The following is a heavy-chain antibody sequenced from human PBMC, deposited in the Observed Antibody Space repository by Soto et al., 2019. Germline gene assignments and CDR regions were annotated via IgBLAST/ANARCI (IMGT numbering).Heavy chain of an antibody. Sequence: PGGSLRLSCAASGFTFSSYSMNWVRQAPGKGLEWVSSISSSSSYIYYADSVKGRFTISRDNAKNSLYLQMNSLRAEDTAVYYCARKRTHSSGYYLDAFDIWGQGTMVTVSS. CDR3: ARKRTHSSGYYLDAFDI. CDR2: ISSSSSYI. J-gene: IGHJ3*02. CDR1: GFTFSSYS. D-gene: IGHD3-22*01. V-gene: IGHV3-21*01.